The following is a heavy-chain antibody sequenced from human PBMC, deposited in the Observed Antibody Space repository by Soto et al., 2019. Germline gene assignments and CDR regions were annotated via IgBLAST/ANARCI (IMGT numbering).Heavy chain of an antibody. V-gene: IGHV4-31*03. Sequence: SETLSLTCSVSGGSITSINYYWSWFRQHPGKGLEWIGYIYYSGSTYYNPSLKSRVSISVDTSKNQFSLRLSSVTAADTAVYSCERDPGNPSYFDSWGQGTLVTVS. D-gene: IGHD6-13*01. CDR2: IYYSGST. CDR3: ERDPGNPSYFDS. J-gene: IGHJ4*02. CDR1: GGSITSINYY.